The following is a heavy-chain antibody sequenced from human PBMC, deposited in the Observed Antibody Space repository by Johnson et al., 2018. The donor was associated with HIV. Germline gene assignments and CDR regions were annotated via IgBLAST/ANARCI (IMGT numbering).Heavy chain of an antibody. CDR3: ARGLDSGSSWFGAFEI. J-gene: IGHJ3*02. D-gene: IGHD6-13*01. CDR1: GFIFSSYD. V-gene: IGHV3-13*01. CDR2: IGTAGDT. Sequence: VQLVESGGGLVQPGGSLRLSCAASGFIFSSYDMHWVRQATGKGLEWVSAIGTAGDTYYPGSVKGRFTISRENAKNSLYLQMNSLRAGDTAVYYCARGLDSGSSWFGAFEIWGQGTMVTVSS.